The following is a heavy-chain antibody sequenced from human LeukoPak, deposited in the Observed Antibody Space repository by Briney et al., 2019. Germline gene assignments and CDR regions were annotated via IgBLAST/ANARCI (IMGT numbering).Heavy chain of an antibody. D-gene: IGHD2-2*01. Sequence: GGSLRLSCAASGFTFSNYGMQWVRQAPGKGLEWVAVISHDGTVTHYADSVKGRFTISRDNSKETLDLQMHSLRAEDTALYYCAKDQALSLSSSRALDYWGQGTLVTVSS. CDR2: ISHDGTVT. CDR3: AKDQALSLSSSRALDY. J-gene: IGHJ4*02. CDR1: GFTFSNYG. V-gene: IGHV3-30*18.